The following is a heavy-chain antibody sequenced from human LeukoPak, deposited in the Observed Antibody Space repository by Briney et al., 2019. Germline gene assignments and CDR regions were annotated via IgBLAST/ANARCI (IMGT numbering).Heavy chain of an antibody. J-gene: IGHJ4*02. D-gene: IGHD1-26*01. CDR2: IYSSGTT. Sequence: SETLSLTCIVSGGSISNYYWSWFRQPPGKGLESIGYIYSSGTTNYNPSLQSPVTMLVDTSRNQFSLRLSSVTAADTAVYYCARHETGGTYPLKYWGQGTLVTVSS. V-gene: IGHV4-59*08. CDR3: ARHETGGTYPLKY. CDR1: GGSISNYY.